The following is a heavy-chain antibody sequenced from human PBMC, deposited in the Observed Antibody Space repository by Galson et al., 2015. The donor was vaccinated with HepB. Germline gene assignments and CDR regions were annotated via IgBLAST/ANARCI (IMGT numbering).Heavy chain of an antibody. J-gene: IGHJ5*02. D-gene: IGHD2/OR15-2a*01. Sequence: SLRLSCAASRFTFSDYDMSWIRQAPGKGLEWVSYISGSGRTSIFYADSVKGRFTISRDNAKNSLYLQMTSLRAEDTAVYYCAGATLTWFDPWGQGTLVTVSS. CDR2: ISGSGRTSI. V-gene: IGHV3-11*01. CDR3: AGATLTWFDP. CDR1: RFTFSDYD.